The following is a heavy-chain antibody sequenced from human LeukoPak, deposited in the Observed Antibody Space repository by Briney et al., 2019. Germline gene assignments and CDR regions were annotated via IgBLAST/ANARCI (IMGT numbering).Heavy chain of an antibody. J-gene: IGHJ3*01. CDR1: GYSIRSSNW. Sequence: SETLSLTCAVSGYSIRSSNWWGWIRPPPGKGLEWIGYIYYSGSTYYNPSLKSRVTMSVDTSKNQFSLILSSVTAVDTAVYYCARSIAVAGMSAFDVWGQGTMVTVSS. CDR2: IYYSGST. CDR3: ARSIAVAGMSAFDV. V-gene: IGHV4-28*01. D-gene: IGHD6-19*01.